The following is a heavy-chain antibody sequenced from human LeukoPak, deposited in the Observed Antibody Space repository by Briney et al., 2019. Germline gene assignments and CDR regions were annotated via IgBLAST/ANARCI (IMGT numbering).Heavy chain of an antibody. CDR2: IIPIFGTA. CDR1: GGTFSSYA. Sequence: SVKVSCTASGGTFSSYAISWVRQAPGQGLEWMGGIIPIFGTANYAQKFQGRVTITADESTSTAYMELSSLRSEDTAVYYCARDAGYSYGFDYWGQGTLVTVSS. CDR3: ARDAGYSYGFDY. D-gene: IGHD5-18*01. J-gene: IGHJ4*02. V-gene: IGHV1-69*13.